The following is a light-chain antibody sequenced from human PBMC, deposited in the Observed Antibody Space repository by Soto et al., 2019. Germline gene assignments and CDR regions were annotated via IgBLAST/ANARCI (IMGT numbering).Light chain of an antibody. V-gene: IGKV1-39*01. J-gene: IGKJ2*02. CDR2: AAS. Sequence: DIQMTQSPSSLSASVGARVTITCRPSQSISSYLNWYQQKPGKAPKLLIYAASSLQSGVPSRFSGSGSGTYFTLTISSLQPEDFATYYCQQSYSTPRTFGQGTKLEIK. CDR1: QSISSY. CDR3: QQSYSTPRT.